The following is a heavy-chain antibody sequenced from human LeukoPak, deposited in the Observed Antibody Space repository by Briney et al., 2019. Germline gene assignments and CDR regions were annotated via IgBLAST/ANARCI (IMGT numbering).Heavy chain of an antibody. D-gene: IGHD3-22*01. CDR1: GYSFTSYW. CDR3: ARVYYYGSSGYYYFDY. CDR2: IYPGESDT. J-gene: IGHJ4*02. Sequence: PGDSLTISRMGSGYSFTSYWIRWLRQLPGKGLEWMEFIYPGESDTRYSTTFHGQVTISADKSISTAYMQWSSLKASDTAMYYCARVYYYGSSGYYYFDYWGQGTLVTVSS. V-gene: IGHV5-51*01.